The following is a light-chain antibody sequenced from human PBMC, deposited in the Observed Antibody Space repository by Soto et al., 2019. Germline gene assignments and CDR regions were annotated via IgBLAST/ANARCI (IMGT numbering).Light chain of an antibody. CDR1: QSVSSSY. J-gene: IGKJ1*01. V-gene: IGKV3-20*01. Sequence: EIVLTQSPGTLSLSPGERATLSCRASQSVSSSYLAWYQQKPGQAPRLLIYGASSRATGIPDRFSGSGSGTDFTLTISRLEPEDFAVYYRQQYGSSPPRAWTFGQGTKVEIK. CDR3: QQYGSSPPRAWT. CDR2: GAS.